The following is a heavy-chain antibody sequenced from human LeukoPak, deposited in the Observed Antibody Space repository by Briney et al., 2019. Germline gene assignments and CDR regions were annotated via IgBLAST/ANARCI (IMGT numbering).Heavy chain of an antibody. CDR2: INPSGGST. CDR3: ARDGAGYCSSTSCLDY. J-gene: IGHJ4*02. V-gene: IGHV1-46*01. CDR1: GYTFTSYY. Sequence: ASVKVSCKASGYTFTSYYMHWVRQAPGQGLEWMGLINPSGGSTSYAQKFQGRVTMTRDTSTSTVYMELSSLRSEDTAVYYCARDGAGYCSSTSCLDYWGQGTLVTVSS. D-gene: IGHD2-2*01.